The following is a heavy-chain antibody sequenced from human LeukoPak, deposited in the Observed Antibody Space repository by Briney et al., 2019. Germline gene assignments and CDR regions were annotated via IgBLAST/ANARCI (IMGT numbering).Heavy chain of an antibody. V-gene: IGHV3-33*06. CDR2: IWYDGSNK. CDR1: GFTFSTYG. CDR3: AKDGYSYGYYDY. J-gene: IGHJ4*02. Sequence: GGSLRLSCAASGFTFSTYGMHWVRQAPGKGLEWVAVIWYDGSNKYYADSVKGRFTISRDNSKNTLYLQMNSLRAEDTAVHYCAKDGYSYGYYDYWGQGTLVTVSS. D-gene: IGHD5-18*01.